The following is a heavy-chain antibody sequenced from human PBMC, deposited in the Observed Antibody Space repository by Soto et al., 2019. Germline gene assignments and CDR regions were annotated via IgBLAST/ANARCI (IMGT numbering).Heavy chain of an antibody. V-gene: IGHV1-69*08. CDR3: ARDRRTNYDYYGMDV. CDR1: GDTFRRYS. J-gene: IGHJ6*02. Sequence: QVQLVQSGAEVKKPGSSVKVSCKASGDTFRRYSITWVRQAPGQGVEWMGRINPIVEIARYAQKFQGRVPISVDKATTTAHMELTSLRSEDTAVYYCARDRRTNYDYYGMDVWGQGTTVTVSS. CDR2: INPIVEIA.